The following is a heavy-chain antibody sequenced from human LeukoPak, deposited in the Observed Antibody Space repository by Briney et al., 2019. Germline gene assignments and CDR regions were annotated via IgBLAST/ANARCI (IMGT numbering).Heavy chain of an antibody. V-gene: IGHV1-18*01. J-gene: IGHJ6*03. CDR1: GYTFTSYG. D-gene: IGHD3-10*01. CDR3: AREREDYGLGSYEPTYYYYYYMDV. Sequence: GASVKVSCKASGYTFTSYGISWVRQAPGQGLEWMGWISAYNGNTNYAQKLQGRVTMTTDTSTSTAYMELRSLRSDDTAVYYCAREREDYGLGSYEPTYYYYYYMDVWGKGTTVTVSS. CDR2: ISAYNGNT.